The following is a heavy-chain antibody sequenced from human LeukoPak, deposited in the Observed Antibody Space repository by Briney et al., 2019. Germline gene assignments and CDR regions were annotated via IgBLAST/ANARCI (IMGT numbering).Heavy chain of an antibody. J-gene: IGHJ4*02. CDR1: GGSISSSSYY. D-gene: IGHD2-15*01. CDR2: IYHSGST. CDR3: ARVAAKTVDY. Sequence: SETLSLTCTVSGGSISSSSYYWGWIRQPPGKGLEWIGSIYHSGSTYYSPSLKSRVTISVDTSKNQFSLKLSSVTAADTAVYYCARVAAKTVDYWGQGTLVTVSS. V-gene: IGHV4-39*07.